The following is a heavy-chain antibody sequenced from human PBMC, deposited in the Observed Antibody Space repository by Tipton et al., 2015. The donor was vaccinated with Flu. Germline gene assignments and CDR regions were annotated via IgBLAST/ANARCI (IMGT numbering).Heavy chain of an antibody. D-gene: IGHD3-3*01. J-gene: IGHJ6*02. Sequence: SLRLSCAASGFTFSSYWMSWVRQAPGKGLEWVANIKQDGSEKYYVDSVKGRFTISRDNAKNSLYLQMNSLRAEDTAVYYCARDLLVGAGETQITIFGVVITYYYYYGMDVWGQGTTVTVSS. V-gene: IGHV3-7*01. CDR3: ARDLLVGAGETQITIFGVVITYYYYYGMDV. CDR1: GFTFSSYW. CDR2: IKQDGSEK.